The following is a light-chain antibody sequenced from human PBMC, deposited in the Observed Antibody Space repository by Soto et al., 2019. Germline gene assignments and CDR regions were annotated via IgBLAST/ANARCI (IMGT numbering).Light chain of an antibody. CDR1: NSNTGNNY. Sequence: QSVLTQPPSVSAAPGQKVTISCSGSNSNTGNNYVSWYQQVPGTAPKLLIYDNNKRPPGIPDRFSGSKSATSATLGITGLQTGDEADYYCGAAGMFGGGTKLTVL. V-gene: IGLV1-51*01. J-gene: IGLJ3*02. CDR3: GAAGM. CDR2: DNN.